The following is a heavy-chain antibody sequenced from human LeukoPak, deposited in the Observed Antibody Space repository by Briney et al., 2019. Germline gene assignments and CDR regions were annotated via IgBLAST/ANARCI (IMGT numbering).Heavy chain of an antibody. CDR1: GFTFSSYA. J-gene: IGHJ4*02. CDR3: ARGRNWGYSPTLDFDY. CDR2: ISGSGGST. D-gene: IGHD7-27*01. V-gene: IGHV3-23*01. Sequence: GGSLRLSCAASGFTFSSYAMSWVRQAPGKGLEWVSAISGSGGSTYYADSVKGRFTISRDNSKNTLYLQMNSLRAEDTAVYYCARGRNWGYSPTLDFDYWGQGTLVTVSS.